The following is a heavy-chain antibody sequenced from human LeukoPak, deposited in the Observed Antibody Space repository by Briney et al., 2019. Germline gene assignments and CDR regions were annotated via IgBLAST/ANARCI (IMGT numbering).Heavy chain of an antibody. CDR2: ILYDGSNK. J-gene: IGHJ4*02. CDR3: AKDYTPDY. Sequence: GGSLRLSCAASGFTFSSYGMHWVRQAPGKGLEWVAFILYDGSNKYYADSVKGRFTISRDNSKNTLYLQMNSLRAEETAVYYCAKDYTPDYWGQGTLVIVSS. CDR1: GFTFSSYG. V-gene: IGHV3-30*02.